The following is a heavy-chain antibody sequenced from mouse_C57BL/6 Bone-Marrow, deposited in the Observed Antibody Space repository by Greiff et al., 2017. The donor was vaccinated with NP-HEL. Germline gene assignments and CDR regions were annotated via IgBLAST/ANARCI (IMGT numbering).Heavy chain of an antibody. Sequence: QVHVKQPGAELVKPGASVKMSCKASGYTFTSYWITWVKQRPGQGLEWIGDIYPGSGSTNYNEKFKSKATLTVDTSSSTAYMQLSSLTSEDSAVYYCARIELGQGAYWGQGTLVTVSA. J-gene: IGHJ3*01. CDR1: GYTFTSYW. V-gene: IGHV1-55*01. CDR2: IYPGSGST. D-gene: IGHD4-1*01. CDR3: ARIELGQGAY.